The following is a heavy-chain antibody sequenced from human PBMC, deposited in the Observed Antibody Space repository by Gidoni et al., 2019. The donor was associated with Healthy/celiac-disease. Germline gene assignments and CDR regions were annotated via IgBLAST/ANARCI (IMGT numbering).Heavy chain of an antibody. CDR3: ASLQTVTTRYYYYGMDV. Sequence: QVQLVESGGGLVKPGGSLSLSCAASGFTFSDYYMSWIRQAPGKGLEWVSYISSSGSTIYYADSVKGRFTISRDNAKNSLYLQMNSLRAEDTAVYYCASLQTVTTRYYYYGMDVWGQGTTVTVSS. J-gene: IGHJ6*02. D-gene: IGHD4-17*01. CDR2: ISSSGSTI. V-gene: IGHV3-11*01. CDR1: GFTFSDYY.